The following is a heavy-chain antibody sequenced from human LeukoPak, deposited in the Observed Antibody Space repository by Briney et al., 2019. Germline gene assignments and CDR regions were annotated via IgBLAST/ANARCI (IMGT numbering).Heavy chain of an antibody. Sequence: ASVKVSCKASGGTFSSYAISGLRQAPGQGLEWMEGIIPIFGTANYAQKFQGRVTITTDESTSTAYMELSSLRSEDTAVYYCARYNHGGYDLSWFDPWGQGTLVTVSS. CDR1: GGTFSSYA. CDR2: IIPIFGTA. J-gene: IGHJ5*02. CDR3: ARYNHGGYDLSWFDP. D-gene: IGHD5-12*01. V-gene: IGHV1-69*05.